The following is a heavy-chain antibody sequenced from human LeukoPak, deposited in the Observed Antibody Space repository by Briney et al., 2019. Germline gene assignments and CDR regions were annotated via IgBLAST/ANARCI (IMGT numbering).Heavy chain of an antibody. J-gene: IGHJ5*02. Sequence: KTSETLSLTCTVSGGSISSYYWSWIRQPPGKGLEWIGYIYYSGSTNYNPSLKSRVTISVDTSKNQFSLKLSSVTAADTAVYYCARGSPVGYCSSTSCYTNWFDPWGQGTLVTVSS. CDR1: GGSISSYY. D-gene: IGHD2-2*02. CDR2: IYYSGST. CDR3: ARGSPVGYCSSTSCYTNWFDP. V-gene: IGHV4-59*12.